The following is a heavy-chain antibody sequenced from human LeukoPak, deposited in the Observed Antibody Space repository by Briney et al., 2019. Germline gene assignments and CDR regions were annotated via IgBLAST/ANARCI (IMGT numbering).Heavy chain of an antibody. Sequence: PSQTLSLTCTVSGGSISSGGYYWSWIRQHPGKGLEWIGYIYYSGSTYYNPSLKSRVTISVDTSKNQFSLKLSSVTAADTAVYYCARSPVAMIIFDYWGQGTLVTVSS. CDR3: ARSPVAMIIFDY. D-gene: IGHD5-12*01. V-gene: IGHV4-31*03. J-gene: IGHJ4*02. CDR1: GGSISSGGYY. CDR2: IYYSGST.